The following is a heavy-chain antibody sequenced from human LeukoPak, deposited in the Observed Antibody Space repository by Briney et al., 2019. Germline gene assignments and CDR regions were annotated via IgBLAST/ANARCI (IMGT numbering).Heavy chain of an antibody. J-gene: IGHJ4*02. CDR2: ISSGSTTI. Sequence: GGSLRLSCAASGFTVGSNYMSWVRQAPGKGLEWISYISSGSTTIYYADSVKGRFTISRDNAKNSLYLQMNSLRDEDTAVYYCARDVEQWLVRVYYFDYWGQGTLVTVSS. CDR1: GFTVGSNY. D-gene: IGHD6-19*01. V-gene: IGHV3-48*02. CDR3: ARDVEQWLVRVYYFDY.